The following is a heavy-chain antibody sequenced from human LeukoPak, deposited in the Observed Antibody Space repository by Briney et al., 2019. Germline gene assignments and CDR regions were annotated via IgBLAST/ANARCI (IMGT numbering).Heavy chain of an antibody. Sequence: PGGSLRLSCVVSGFSFGSEAMSWVRQAPGRGLEWVSSISPGGGTTYYADSVKGRFTIFRDNSKNTLYVQMNSLRAEDTAIYYCAKSRSGSANWALRIFDNWGQGTLVTVSS. V-gene: IGHV3-23*01. D-gene: IGHD3-10*01. CDR3: AKSRSGSANWALRIFDN. CDR2: ISPGGGTT. J-gene: IGHJ4*02. CDR1: GFSFGSEA.